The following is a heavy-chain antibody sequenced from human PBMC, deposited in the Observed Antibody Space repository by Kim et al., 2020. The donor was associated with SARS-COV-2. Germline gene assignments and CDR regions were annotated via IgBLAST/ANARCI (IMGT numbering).Heavy chain of an antibody. CDR3: ARDRVVVVVAATRSYYYGMDV. CDR2: IIPIFGTA. CDR1: GGTFSSYA. Sequence: SVKVSCKASGGTFSSYAISWVRQAPGQGLEWMGGIIPIFGTANYAQKFQGRVTITADESTSTAYMELSSLRSEDTAVYYCARDRVVVVVAATRSYYYGMDVWGQGTTVTVSS. J-gene: IGHJ6*02. V-gene: IGHV1-69*13. D-gene: IGHD2-15*01.